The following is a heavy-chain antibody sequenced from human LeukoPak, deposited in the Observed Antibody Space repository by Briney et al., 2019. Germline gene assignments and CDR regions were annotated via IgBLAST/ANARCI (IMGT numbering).Heavy chain of an antibody. J-gene: IGHJ4*02. Sequence: SETLSLTCTVSGASISRYYWSWIRQSPGMGLDWIAYMQYSGATNYSPSLKSRVTLSIDTSKSQFSLKLNSVTAADTAVYFCAGGGYCSRSNCFAPLLDYWGQGKLVTVSS. CDR3: AGGGYCSRSNCFAPLLDY. CDR2: MQYSGAT. D-gene: IGHD2-2*01. V-gene: IGHV4-59*01. CDR1: GASISRYY.